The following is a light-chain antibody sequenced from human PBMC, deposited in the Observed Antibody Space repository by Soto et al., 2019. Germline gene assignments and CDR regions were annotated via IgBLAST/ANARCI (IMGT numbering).Light chain of an antibody. CDR1: QSVTNSY. V-gene: IGKV3-20*01. J-gene: IGKJ1*01. CDR3: QQYATSPWT. Sequence: ETVLTQSPGTLSLSPGERATLSCRASQSVTNSYLAWFQQKPGQAPRLLIFGALSRATGIPDRFSGSGSGTDFTLTISRLEPEVFAVYYCQQYATSPWTFGQGTKVEVK. CDR2: GAL.